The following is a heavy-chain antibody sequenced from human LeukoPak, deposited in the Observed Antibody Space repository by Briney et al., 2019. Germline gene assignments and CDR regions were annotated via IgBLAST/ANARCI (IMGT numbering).Heavy chain of an antibody. CDR3: ARQRTYYDYVWGSSLGTFDY. CDR1: GGSFSGYY. Sequence: PSETLSLTCAVYGGSFSGYYWSWIRQPPGKGLEWIGYIYYSGSTNYNPSLKSRVTISVDTSKNQFSLKLSSVTAADTAVYYCARQRTYYDYVWGSSLGTFDYWGLGTRVTVSS. J-gene: IGHJ4*02. V-gene: IGHV4-59*08. D-gene: IGHD3-16*01. CDR2: IYYSGST.